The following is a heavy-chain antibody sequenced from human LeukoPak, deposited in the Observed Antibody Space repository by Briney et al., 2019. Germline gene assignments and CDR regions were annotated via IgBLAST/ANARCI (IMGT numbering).Heavy chain of an antibody. Sequence: GGSLRLSCAASGLTFSSYGMHWVRQAPGKGLEWVAVIWYDGSNKYYADSVKGRFTISRDNSKNTLYLQMNSLRAEDTAVYYCAKAEYSSSSGDYWGQGTLVTVSS. V-gene: IGHV3-30*02. CDR3: AKAEYSSSSGDY. CDR1: GLTFSSYG. J-gene: IGHJ4*02. D-gene: IGHD6-6*01. CDR2: IWYDGSNK.